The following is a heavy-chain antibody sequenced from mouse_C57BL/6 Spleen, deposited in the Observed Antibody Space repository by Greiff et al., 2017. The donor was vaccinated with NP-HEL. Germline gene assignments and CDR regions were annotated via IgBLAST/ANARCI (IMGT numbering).Heavy chain of an antibody. D-gene: IGHD1-1*01. CDR3: AYYSLYYFDY. CDR2: IHPNSGST. Sequence: QVQLQQSGAELVKPGASVKLSCKASGYTFTSYWMHWVKQRPGQGLEWIGMIHPNSGSTNYNEKFKSKATLTVDKSSSTAYMQLSSLTSEDSAVYYCAYYSLYYFDYWGQGTTLTVSS. J-gene: IGHJ2*01. V-gene: IGHV1-64*01. CDR1: GYTFTSYW.